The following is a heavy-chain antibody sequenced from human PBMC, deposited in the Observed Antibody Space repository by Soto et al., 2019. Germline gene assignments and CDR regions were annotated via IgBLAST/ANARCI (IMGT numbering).Heavy chain of an antibody. CDR2: IGPESGAT. Sequence: ASVKVSCKASGYTFTGHYIHWVRQAPEQGPEWMGEIGPESGATRYAQRFQGRVTMTRDMSITTVYMEMNSLSAEDTALYYCARESEDLTSNFDYWGQGTLVTVSS. CDR3: ARESEDLTSNFDY. CDR1: GYTFTGHY. V-gene: IGHV1-2*02. J-gene: IGHJ4*02.